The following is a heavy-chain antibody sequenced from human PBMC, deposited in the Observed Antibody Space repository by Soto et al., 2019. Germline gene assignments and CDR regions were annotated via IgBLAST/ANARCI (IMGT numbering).Heavy chain of an antibody. Sequence: EVQLVESGXGLVQPGGSXRLSCAASEFSLSSYMMNWVRXXPGXXLXWXAYISNTGSSIDYADSVKGRFTISRDNAMNSLYLQMSRLRAEDXARYYXXXDXPXXXGXWLNLDLWGQGTLVTVSS. J-gene: IGHJ5*02. V-gene: IGHV3-48*03. CDR2: ISNTGSSI. CDR1: EFSLSSYM. D-gene: IGHD5-12*01. CDR3: XXDXPXXXGXWLNLDL.